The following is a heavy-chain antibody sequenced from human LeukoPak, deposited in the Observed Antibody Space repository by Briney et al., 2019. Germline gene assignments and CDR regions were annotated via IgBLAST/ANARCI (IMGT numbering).Heavy chain of an antibody. D-gene: IGHD6-13*01. CDR1: GGSVSGYY. CDR2: VNHRGTA. J-gene: IGHJ5*02. V-gene: IGHV4-34*01. Sequence: PSETLSLTCGVDGGSVSGYYWSWIRQSPGKGLEWIGEVNHRGTANYNPSLRRRATISVDTSKNQFSLKLSSVTAADTAVYYCAREGDSSSVGWFDPWGQGTLVTVSS. CDR3: AREGDSSSVGWFDP.